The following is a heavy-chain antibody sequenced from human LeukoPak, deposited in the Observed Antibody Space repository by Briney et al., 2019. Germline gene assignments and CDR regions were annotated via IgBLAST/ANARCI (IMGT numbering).Heavy chain of an antibody. D-gene: IGHD3-9*01. J-gene: IGHJ6*02. CDR2: IKQDGSEK. CDR3: AMVDVLRYFDWLLHTFYYYGMDV. CDR1: GFTFSSYW. Sequence: GGSLRLSCAASGFTFSSYWMSWVRQAPGKGLEWVANIKQDGSEKYYVDSVKGRFTISRDNAKNSLYLQMNSLRAEDTAVYYCAMVDVLRYFDWLLHTFYYYGMDVWGQGTTVTVSS. V-gene: IGHV3-7*01.